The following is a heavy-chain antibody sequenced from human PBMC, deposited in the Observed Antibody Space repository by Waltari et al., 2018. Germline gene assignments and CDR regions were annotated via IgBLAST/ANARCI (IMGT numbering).Heavy chain of an antibody. V-gene: IGHV4-38-2*01. Sequence: QVQLQESGPGLVKPSETLFLTCAVSGYSISSGYYWGWIRQPPGKGLEWIGSIYHSGSTYYNPSLKSRVTISVDTSKNQFSLKLSSVTAADTAVYYCARAIGVGGGQLTRDWGQGTLVTVSS. CDR2: IYHSGST. D-gene: IGHD2-21*01. CDR3: ARAIGVGGGQLTRD. J-gene: IGHJ4*02. CDR1: GYSISSGYY.